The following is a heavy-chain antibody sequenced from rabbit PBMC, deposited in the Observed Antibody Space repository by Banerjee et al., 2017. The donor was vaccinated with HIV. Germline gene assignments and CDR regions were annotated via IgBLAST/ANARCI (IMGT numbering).Heavy chain of an antibody. CDR3: ARSYSYDDYGDYYFNL. CDR2: INSSSGST. Sequence: QEQLEESGGDLVKPEGSLTLTYTASGFSFSNKYVMCWVRQAPGKGLEWIACINSSSGSTVYATWAKGRFTISRTSSTTVTLQMTSLTAADTATYFCARSYSYDDYGDYYFNLWGQGTLVTVS. CDR1: GFSFSNKYV. J-gene: IGHJ4*01. D-gene: IGHD2-1*01. V-gene: IGHV1S45*01.